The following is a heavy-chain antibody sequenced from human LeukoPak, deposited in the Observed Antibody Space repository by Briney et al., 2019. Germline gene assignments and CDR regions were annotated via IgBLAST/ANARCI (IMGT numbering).Heavy chain of an antibody. V-gene: IGHV1-18*01. CDR1: GYTFTSYG. Sequence: ASVKVSCKASGYTFTSYGISWVRQAPGQGLEWMGWISAYNGNTNYAQKLQGRVTMTTDTSTSTAYMELRSLRSDDTAVYYCARDLGLQVAQRPKRPFDYWGQGTLVTVSS. CDR2: ISAYNGNT. CDR3: ARDLGLQVAQRPKRPFDY. D-gene: IGHD4-11*01. J-gene: IGHJ4*02.